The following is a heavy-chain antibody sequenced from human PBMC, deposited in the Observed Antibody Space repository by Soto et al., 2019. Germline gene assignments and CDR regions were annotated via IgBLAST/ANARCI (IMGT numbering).Heavy chain of an antibody. J-gene: IGHJ6*03. V-gene: IGHV1-18*01. CDR1: GYTFTSYG. CDR3: ARDPDLADYYYYMDV. CDR2: ISAYNGNT. Sequence: GASVKVCCKSSGYTFTSYGISWVRQAPGQGLEWMGWISAYNGNTNYAQKLQGRVTMTTDTSTSTAYMELRSLRSDDTAVYYCARDPDLADYYYYMDVWGKGTTVTAP. D-gene: IGHD2-21*01.